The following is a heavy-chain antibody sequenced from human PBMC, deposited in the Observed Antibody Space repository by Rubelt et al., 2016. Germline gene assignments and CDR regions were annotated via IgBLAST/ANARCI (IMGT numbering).Heavy chain of an antibody. D-gene: IGHD3-3*01. CDR3: AKGYYDFRQRLSMDV. V-gene: IGHV3-21*04. Sequence: SISSSSIFIYYADSLRGRFTISRDNAKNSLYLQMNSLRAEDTALYYCAKGYYDFRQRLSMDVWGQGTTVTVSS. J-gene: IGHJ6*02. CDR2: ISSSSIFI.